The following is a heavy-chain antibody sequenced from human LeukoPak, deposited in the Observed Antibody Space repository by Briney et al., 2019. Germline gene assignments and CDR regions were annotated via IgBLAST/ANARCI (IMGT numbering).Heavy chain of an antibody. Sequence: SQTLSLTGTVSGGSISSGGYYWSWIRQHPGKGLELIVYIYYSGSTYYNPSLKSRVTISVDTSKNQFSLKLSSVTAADTAVYYCARAPGYCSSTSCPTPWGFDYWGQGTLVTVSS. CDR1: GGSISSGGYY. CDR3: ARAPGYCSSTSCPTPWGFDY. J-gene: IGHJ4*02. V-gene: IGHV4-31*03. D-gene: IGHD2-2*03. CDR2: IYYSGST.